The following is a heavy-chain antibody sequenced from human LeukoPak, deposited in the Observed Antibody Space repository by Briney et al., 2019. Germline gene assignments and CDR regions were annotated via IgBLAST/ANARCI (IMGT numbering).Heavy chain of an antibody. Sequence: SETLSLTCTVSGGSISSYYWSWIRQPPGKGLEWIGYIYYSGSTNYNPSLKSRVTISVDTSKNQFSLKLSSVTAADTAVYYRARRGGVYYYGMDVWGQGTTVTVSS. J-gene: IGHJ6*02. V-gene: IGHV4-59*08. CDR2: IYYSGST. CDR3: ARRGGVYYYGMDV. D-gene: IGHD3-10*01. CDR1: GGSISSYY.